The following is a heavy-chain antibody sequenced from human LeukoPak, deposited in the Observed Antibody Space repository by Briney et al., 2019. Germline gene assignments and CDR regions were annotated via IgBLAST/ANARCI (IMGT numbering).Heavy chain of an antibody. J-gene: IGHJ4*02. D-gene: IGHD3-10*01. CDR2: IKQDGSEK. CDR1: GFTFSSYR. CDR3: ARGLFNYYYY. V-gene: IGHV3-7*01. Sequence: GGSLRLSCAASGFTFSSYRMTWVRQPPGKGLEWVANIKQDGSEKYYVDSVKGRFTISRDNAKNSLYLQMNSLRAEDTAVYYCARGLFNYYYYWGQGTLVTVSS.